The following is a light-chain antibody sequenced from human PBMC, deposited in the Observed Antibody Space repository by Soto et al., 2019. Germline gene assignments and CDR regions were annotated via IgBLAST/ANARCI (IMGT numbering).Light chain of an antibody. CDR2: DAS. J-gene: IGKJ5*01. V-gene: IGKV3-11*01. CDR1: QSVSSY. Sequence: IVLTQSPATLSLSPGQRAPLSCRASQSVSSYLAWYQQKPGQAPRLLIYDASNRATGIPARFSGSGSGTDFTLTISSLEPEDFAVYYCQQRSNLITFGQGTRLEIK. CDR3: QQRSNLIT.